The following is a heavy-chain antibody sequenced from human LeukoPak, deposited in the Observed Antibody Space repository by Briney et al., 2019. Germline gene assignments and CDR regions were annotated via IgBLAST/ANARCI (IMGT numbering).Heavy chain of an antibody. J-gene: IGHJ4*02. CDR2: IYPGDSDT. V-gene: IGHV5-51*01. D-gene: IGHD5-18*01. CDR1: GYSLTSYW. Sequence: AESLKISWKGSGYSLTSYWIGWVRQMPGKGLEWVGIIYPGDSDTRYSPSFQGQVTISADKSISTAYLQWSSLKASDTAMYYCARRGYSLGQPIDYWGQGTLVTVSS. CDR3: ARRGYSLGQPIDY.